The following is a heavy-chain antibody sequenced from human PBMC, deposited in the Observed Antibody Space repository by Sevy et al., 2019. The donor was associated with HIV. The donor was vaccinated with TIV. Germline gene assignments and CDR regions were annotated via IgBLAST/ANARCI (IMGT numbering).Heavy chain of an antibody. D-gene: IGHD6-13*01. CDR2: TRNKADGYTT. J-gene: IGHJ4*02. CDR1: VFTFSDHY. V-gene: IGHV3-72*01. Sequence: GGSLRLSCVASVFTFSDHYREWVRQAPGKGLEWVGRTRNKADGYTTEYAASVKGRFTISRDDSKNSLYVQMNSLKTEDTAVYYCATHAGIAAAGRVFDYWGQGTLVTVSS. CDR3: ATHAGIAAAGRVFDY.